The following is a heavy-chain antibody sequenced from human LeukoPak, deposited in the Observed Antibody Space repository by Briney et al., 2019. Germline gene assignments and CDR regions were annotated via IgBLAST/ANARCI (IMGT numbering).Heavy chain of an antibody. CDR3: ANAGGYSYGGPGAFDI. V-gene: IGHV3-9*01. CDR1: GFTFDDYA. D-gene: IGHD5-18*01. J-gene: IGHJ3*02. CDR2: ISWNSGSI. Sequence: GGSLRLSCAASGFTFDDYAMYWVRQAPGKGLGWGSGISWNSGSIGYADSVKGRLTISRDNAKNSLYLQMNSLRAEDTPLYYCANAGGYSYGGPGAFDIWGQGTMVTVSS.